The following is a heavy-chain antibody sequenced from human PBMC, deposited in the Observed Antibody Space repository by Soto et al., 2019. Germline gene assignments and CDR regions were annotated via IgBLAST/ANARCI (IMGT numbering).Heavy chain of an antibody. J-gene: IGHJ4*02. CDR1: GGSLSPHY. CDR2: MYYSGAT. Sequence: SETLSLTCAVSGGSLSPHYWSWIRQPPGKGLEWIGYMYYSGATTYNPSLKSRVTISVDTSKNQFSLKLTSVTAADPAVYYCSRGDYYGKADYWGQGALVTVSS. D-gene: IGHD3-10*01. CDR3: SRGDYYGKADY. V-gene: IGHV4-59*11.